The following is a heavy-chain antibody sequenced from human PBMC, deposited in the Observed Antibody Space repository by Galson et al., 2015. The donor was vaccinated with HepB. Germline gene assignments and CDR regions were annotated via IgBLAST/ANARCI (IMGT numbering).Heavy chain of an antibody. D-gene: IGHD2-2*01. Sequence: SVKVSCKASGYTFITYAITWVRQAPGQGLEWMGWFSTYDGDTNYAQSLQGRVTMTADTSTSTTYMELRSLTSDDTAVYYCARVSEMVVVPAASFDYWGQGTLVTVSS. V-gene: IGHV1-18*04. CDR1: GYTFITYA. CDR3: ARVSEMVVVPAASFDY. J-gene: IGHJ4*02. CDR2: FSTYDGDT.